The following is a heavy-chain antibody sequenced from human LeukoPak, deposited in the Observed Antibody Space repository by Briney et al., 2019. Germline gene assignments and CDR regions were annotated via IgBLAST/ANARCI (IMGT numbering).Heavy chain of an antibody. CDR3: ARPFGKRYTWDY. CDR2: IYYSGIT. D-gene: IGHD2-2*02. J-gene: IGHJ4*02. Sequence: SETLSLTCAVYGGSFSGYYWGWIRQPPGKGLEWIGTIYYSGITYYNPSLKSRVTISVDTSKSRFSLKLSSVTAADTAVYYCARPFGKRYTWDYWGQGTLVTVSS. CDR1: GGSFSGYY. V-gene: IGHV4-34*01.